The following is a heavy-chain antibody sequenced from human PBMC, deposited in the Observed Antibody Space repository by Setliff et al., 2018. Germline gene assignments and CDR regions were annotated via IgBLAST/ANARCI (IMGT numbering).Heavy chain of an antibody. CDR2: ISSIGNT. CDR3: AREWGFAGYYGSWTHQSFDL. D-gene: IGHD3-10*01. J-gene: IGHJ5*02. Sequence: PSETLSLTCTVSGGSISDSSWSWIRQPPGKGLEWIGCISSIGNTYYNPSLGSRLTISADTSNNQFSLNLISVTAADTAVYYCAREWGFAGYYGSWTHQSFDLWGQGSLVTVSS. CDR1: GGSISDSS. V-gene: IGHV4-4*08.